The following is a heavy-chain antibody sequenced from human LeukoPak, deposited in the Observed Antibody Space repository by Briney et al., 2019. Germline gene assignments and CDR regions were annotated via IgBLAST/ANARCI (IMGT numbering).Heavy chain of an antibody. CDR3: ARDEGAYTY. D-gene: IGHD5-18*01. Sequence: GGSLRLSRAASGFTFSNYWMTWVRQAPGKGLEWVANIKQDGSEKYYVDPVKGRFTISRDNAKNLLYLQMNSLRAEDTAVYYCARDEGAYTYGGQGTLVTVSS. CDR1: GFTFSNYW. J-gene: IGHJ4*02. V-gene: IGHV3-7*01. CDR2: IKQDGSEK.